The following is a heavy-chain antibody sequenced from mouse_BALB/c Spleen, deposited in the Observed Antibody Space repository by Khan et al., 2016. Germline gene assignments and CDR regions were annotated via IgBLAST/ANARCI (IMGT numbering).Heavy chain of an antibody. J-gene: IGHJ4*01. D-gene: IGHD1-1*01. CDR2: ISYSGTT. CDR3: ARSDYGVKGAMDY. Sequence: EVQLQESGPGLVKPSQSLSLTCTVTGYSITSDYAWNWIRQFPGNRLERMGYISYSGTTSYNPSLKSRISITRDTSKNQFFLQLNSVTSEETATYYCARSDYGVKGAMDYGGQRTSVTV. CDR1: GYSITSDYA. V-gene: IGHV3-2*02.